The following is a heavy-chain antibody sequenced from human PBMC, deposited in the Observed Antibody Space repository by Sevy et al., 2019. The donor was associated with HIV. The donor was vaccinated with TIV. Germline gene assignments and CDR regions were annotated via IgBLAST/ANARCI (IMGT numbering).Heavy chain of an antibody. Sequence: GGSLRLSCAASGFTFSSYAMSWVRQAPGKGLEWVSAISGSGGSTYYADSVKGRFTISRDNSKNTLYLQMNSLRAEDTAVCYCAKDSDYDFWSGYSHAFDIWGQGTMVTVSS. D-gene: IGHD3-3*01. V-gene: IGHV3-23*01. J-gene: IGHJ3*02. CDR1: GFTFSSYA. CDR3: AKDSDYDFWSGYSHAFDI. CDR2: ISGSGGST.